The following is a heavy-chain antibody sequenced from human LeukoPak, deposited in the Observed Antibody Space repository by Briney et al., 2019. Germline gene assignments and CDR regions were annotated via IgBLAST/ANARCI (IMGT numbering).Heavy chain of an antibody. V-gene: IGHV4-38-2*02. CDR2: IYHSGST. CDR1: GYFISSGYY. CDR3: ARGAGRIPLW. J-gene: IGHJ4*02. D-gene: IGHD2-21*01. Sequence: PSETLSLTCTVSGYFISSGYYWGWIRQPPGKGLEWIGSIYHSGSTYYNPSLKSRVTISVDRSKNQFSLKLSSVTAADTAVYYCARGAGRIPLWWGQGTLVTVSS.